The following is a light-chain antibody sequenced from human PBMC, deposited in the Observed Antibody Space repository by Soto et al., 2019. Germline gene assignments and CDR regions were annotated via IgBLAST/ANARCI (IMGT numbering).Light chain of an antibody. J-gene: IGKJ2*01. Sequence: DIQMTQSPSTLSASVGDRVTITCRTSQSIDTALAWYQQKPGKAPNLLIYRASSLESGVSSRFSGSGSGTEYTLAISSLQPDDFATYYCQQYARFLTFGQGTKLEL. CDR1: QSIDTA. V-gene: IGKV1-5*03. CDR2: RAS. CDR3: QQYARFLT.